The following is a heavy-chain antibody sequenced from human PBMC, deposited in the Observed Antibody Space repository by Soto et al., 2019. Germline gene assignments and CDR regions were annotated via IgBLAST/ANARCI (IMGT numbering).Heavy chain of an antibody. CDR1: GFTFSNYW. CDR2: INPDGGAK. CDR3: AKAFYNCNSDFGY. Sequence: EVHLVESGGGLVQPGGSLRLSCAASGFTFSNYWMTWVRQAPGKGLEWVANINPDGGAKYYVDSVKGRFTISRDNAKNSLYLQMISLRAEDTAVYYCAKAFYNCNSDFGYWGQGTLVTVSS. J-gene: IGHJ4*02. V-gene: IGHV3-7*05. D-gene: IGHD1-1*01.